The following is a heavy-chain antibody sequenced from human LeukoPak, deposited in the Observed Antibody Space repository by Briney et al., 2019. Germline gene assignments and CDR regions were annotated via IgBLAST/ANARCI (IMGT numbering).Heavy chain of an antibody. CDR3: VREAGYCASVCLKSNWFDP. Sequence: GGSLRLSCAASGFPCSRHAMSWVRQPPGKGLEWVSAISNGKTYYADSVRGRFTISRDDSKNTVYLQMNSLRDEDTALYYCVREAGYCASVCLKSNWFDPWGQGTLVTVSS. D-gene: IGHD2-21*02. CDR2: ISNGKT. V-gene: IGHV3-23*01. J-gene: IGHJ5*02. CDR1: GFPCSRHA.